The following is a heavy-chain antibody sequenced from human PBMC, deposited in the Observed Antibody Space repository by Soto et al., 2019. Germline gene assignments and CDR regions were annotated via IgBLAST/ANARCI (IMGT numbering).Heavy chain of an antibody. Sequence: GSLGLSCAASGFTFNKYALTWVRQSPGKGLEWVSAINSYEHGPYYIDSVRGRFTISRDNSKNMVYLQMNDLRADDTAVYYCASDYDTSGYYEGPYYYGMDVWGQGTTVTVS. CDR3: ASDYDTSGYYEGPYYYGMDV. J-gene: IGHJ6*02. CDR1: GFTFNKYA. V-gene: IGHV3-23*01. D-gene: IGHD3-22*01. CDR2: INSYEHGP.